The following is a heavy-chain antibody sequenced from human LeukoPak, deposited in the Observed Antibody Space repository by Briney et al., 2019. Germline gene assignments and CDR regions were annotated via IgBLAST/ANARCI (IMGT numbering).Heavy chain of an antibody. D-gene: IGHD3-10*01. Sequence: SETLSLTCTVSGDSLSRHYWTWIRQPAGKGLEWIGHVYHSGSTNYNPSLKSRVTISVDTSKNQFSLKLSSVTAADTAVYYCARHKPYYGSGSYCGFDYWGQGTLVTVSS. CDR1: GDSLSRHY. CDR2: VYHSGST. V-gene: IGHV4-59*08. CDR3: ARHKPYYGSGSYCGFDY. J-gene: IGHJ4*02.